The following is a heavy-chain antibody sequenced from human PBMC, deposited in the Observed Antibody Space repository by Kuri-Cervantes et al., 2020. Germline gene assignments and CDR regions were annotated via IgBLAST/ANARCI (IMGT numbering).Heavy chain of an antibody. CDR3: AREDIMSSAPTN. V-gene: IGHV4-61*01. J-gene: IGHJ4*02. D-gene: IGHD5-12*01. CDR2: IYYSGST. Sequence: GSLRLSCTVSGGSVSSGSYYWSWIRQPPGKGLEWIGYIYYSGSTNYNPSLKSRVTISVDTSKNQFSLKLSSVTAADTAVYYCAREDIMSSAPTNWGQGTRVTVSS. CDR1: GGSVSSGSYY.